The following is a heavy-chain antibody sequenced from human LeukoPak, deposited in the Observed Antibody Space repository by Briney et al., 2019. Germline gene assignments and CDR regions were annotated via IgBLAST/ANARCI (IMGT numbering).Heavy chain of an antibody. CDR2: IPSGGST. D-gene: IGHD6-19*01. Sequence: GGSLRLSCAASGFTVTNNNMNWVRQAPGKGLEWVSVIPSGGSTYYADSVKGRFTISRDTSKNTLYLQMNSLRAEDAALYYCARDSSSGWFDYWGQGTLVTVSS. J-gene: IGHJ4*02. V-gene: IGHV3-66*01. CDR1: GFTVTNNN. CDR3: ARDSSSGWFDY.